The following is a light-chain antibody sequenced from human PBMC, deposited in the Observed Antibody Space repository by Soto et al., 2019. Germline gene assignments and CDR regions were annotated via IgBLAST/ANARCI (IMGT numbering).Light chain of an antibody. CDR2: DAS. J-gene: IGKJ3*01. CDR1: QGISSA. Sequence: AIQLTQSPSSLSASVGDSVTITCRASQGISSALAWYQQTPGRGPKLLIYDASILESGVPSRFSGSRSGTEITLTVSSLQPEDFANYYCRQFDYYPFTFGPGTKVHIK. CDR3: RQFDYYPFT. V-gene: IGKV1D-13*01.